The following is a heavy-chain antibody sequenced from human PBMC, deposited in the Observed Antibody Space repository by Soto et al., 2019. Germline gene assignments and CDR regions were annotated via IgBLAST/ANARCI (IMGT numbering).Heavy chain of an antibody. CDR3: TTAENYYDSSSFDY. Sequence: GGSLRLSCVASGFTLNNAWMNWVRQDPGKGLEWVGRIKSKTDGGTTDYAAIEKGRFTISRDDSKSTLYLQMNGLKTEDTAVYYCTTAENYYDSSSFDYWGQGTLVTVSS. CDR1: GFTLNNAW. J-gene: IGHJ4*02. V-gene: IGHV3-15*01. D-gene: IGHD3-22*01. CDR2: IKSKTDGGTT.